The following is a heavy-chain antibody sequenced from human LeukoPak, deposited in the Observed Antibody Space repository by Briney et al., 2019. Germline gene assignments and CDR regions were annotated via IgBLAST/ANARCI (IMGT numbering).Heavy chain of an antibody. CDR3: AKDPLWFGELLFDY. Sequence: GGSRRLSCAPSGFTFDDYATHWVRQAPGKGLDWVSLISGDGGSTYYTDSVKGRFTISRDNNKNSLYLQMNSLRTEDTALYSCAKDPLWFGELLFDYWGQGTLVTDSS. V-gene: IGHV3-43*02. CDR1: GFTFDDYA. CDR2: ISGDGGST. J-gene: IGHJ4*02. D-gene: IGHD3-10*01.